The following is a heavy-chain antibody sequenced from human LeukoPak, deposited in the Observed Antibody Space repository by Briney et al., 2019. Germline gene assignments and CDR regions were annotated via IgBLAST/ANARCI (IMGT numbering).Heavy chain of an antibody. Sequence: SETLSLTCTVSGGAISSYSCSWIRQPPGKALDWIGYISYSGSTNYNPSLKSRVTISVDTSKNQFSLRLSSVTAADTAVYYCARLTPIAAAGAYYYYSMDVWGQGTTVTVSS. CDR2: ISYSGST. V-gene: IGHV4-59*08. CDR1: GGAISSYS. CDR3: ARLTPIAAAGAYYYYSMDV. J-gene: IGHJ6*02. D-gene: IGHD6-13*01.